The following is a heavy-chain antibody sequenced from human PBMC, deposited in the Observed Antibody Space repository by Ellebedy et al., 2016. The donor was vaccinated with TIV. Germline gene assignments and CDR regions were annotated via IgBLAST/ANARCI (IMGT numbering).Heavy chain of an antibody. J-gene: IGHJ4*02. CDR2: INPSGGST. CDR3: ARRLQMAEVVDY. V-gene: IGHV1-46*01. CDR1: GYTFTSYY. D-gene: IGHD5-24*01. Sequence: ASVKVSCKASGYTFTSYYMHWVRQAPGQGLEWMGIINPSGGSTSYAQKFQGRVTMTTDTSTSTAYMELRSLRSDDTAVYYCARRLQMAEVVDYWGQGTLVTVSS.